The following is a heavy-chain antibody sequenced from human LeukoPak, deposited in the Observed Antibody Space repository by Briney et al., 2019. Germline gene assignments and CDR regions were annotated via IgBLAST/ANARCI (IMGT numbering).Heavy chain of an antibody. CDR3: ARDAGMVDY. D-gene: IGHD5-24*01. V-gene: IGHV4-30-4*08. CDR2: IYYSGGT. J-gene: IGHJ4*02. CDR1: GGSISSGDYY. Sequence: SETLSLTCTVSGGSISSGDYYWSWIRQPPGKGLEWIGYIYYSGGTYYNPSLKGRVTISVDTSKNQFSLKLSSVTAADTAVYYCARDAGMVDYWGQGTLVTVSS.